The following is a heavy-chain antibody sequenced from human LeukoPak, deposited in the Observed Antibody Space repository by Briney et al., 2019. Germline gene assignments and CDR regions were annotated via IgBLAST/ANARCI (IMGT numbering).Heavy chain of an antibody. CDR3: ARHYSSSGYYFAEHDY. D-gene: IGHD3-3*01. CDR2: INHSGST. J-gene: IGHJ4*02. V-gene: IGHV4-34*01. CDR1: GGSFSGYY. Sequence: SETLSLTCAVYGGSFSGYYWSWIRQPPGKGLEWIGEINHSGSTNYNPSLKSRVTISVDTSKNQFSLKLSSVTAADTAVYYCARHYSSSGYYFAEHDYWGQGTLVTVSS.